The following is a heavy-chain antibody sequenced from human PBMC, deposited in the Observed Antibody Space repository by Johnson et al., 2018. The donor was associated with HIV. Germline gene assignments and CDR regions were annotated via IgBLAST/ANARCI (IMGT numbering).Heavy chain of an antibody. J-gene: IGHJ3*02. D-gene: IGHD4-17*01. V-gene: IGHV3-30-3*01. CDR3: AGGGLGDYVVAFDI. Sequence: QMQLVESGGGLIQPGGSLRLSCAASGFTFSTYAIHWVRQAPGKGLEWLALLSYDGINKYYADSVKGRFTISRDNSKNTLYLQMNSLRAEDTAVYYCAGGGLGDYVVAFDIWGQGTMVTVSS. CDR1: GFTFSTYA. CDR2: LSYDGINK.